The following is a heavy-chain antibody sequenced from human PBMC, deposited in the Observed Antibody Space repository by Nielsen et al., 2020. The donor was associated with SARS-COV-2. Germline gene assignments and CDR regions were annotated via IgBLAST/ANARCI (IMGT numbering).Heavy chain of an antibody. J-gene: IGHJ4*02. CDR3: ARGGGGQDFDF. Sequence: GGSLRLSCAASGFTFDDYAIHWVRQAPGKGLEWVSGISWNSGIIDYADSVKGRFTISRDNAKKSLYLQMNSLRAEDTALYYCARGGGGQDFDFWGQGTLVTVSS. CDR1: GFTFDDYA. CDR2: ISWNSGII. V-gene: IGHV3-9*01. D-gene: IGHD2-15*01.